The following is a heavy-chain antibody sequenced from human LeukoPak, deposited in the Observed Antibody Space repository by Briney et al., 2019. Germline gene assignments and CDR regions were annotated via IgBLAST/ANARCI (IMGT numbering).Heavy chain of an antibody. CDR2: IRGGGET. V-gene: IGHV3-23*01. J-gene: IGHJ4*02. D-gene: IGHD1-26*01. CDR1: GFSFSTYA. Sequence: GGSLRLSCAASGFSFSTYAMSWVRQAPARGPEWVSSIRGGGETFYAESVKGRFTISRDNSMNALYLQMNSLRAEDTAVYYCAKDPNILRYFDYWGQGTLVTVSS. CDR3: AKDPNILRYFDY.